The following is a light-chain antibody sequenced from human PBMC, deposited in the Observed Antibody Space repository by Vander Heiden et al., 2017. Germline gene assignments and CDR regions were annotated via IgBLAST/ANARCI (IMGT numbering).Light chain of an antibody. CDR1: SRNRWGGYD. V-gene: IGLV1-40*01. Sequence: QPVLTQPPSVSGAPGQRVTVSCSGSSRNRWGGYDVHWDQQRPGTAPKHLIYGNNNRPSGVPDRFAGSKSGTSASLAITGLQAEDEADYFCHSYDTSLSGYVFGIGTKVTVL. CDR2: GNN. CDR3: HSYDTSLSGYV. J-gene: IGLJ1*01.